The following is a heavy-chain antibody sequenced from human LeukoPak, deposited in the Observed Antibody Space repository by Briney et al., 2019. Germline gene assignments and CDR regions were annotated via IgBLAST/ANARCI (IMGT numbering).Heavy chain of an antibody. Sequence: GGSLRLSCAASGFTFSSYWMSWVRQAPGKGLEWVANIKQDGSEKYYVDSVKGRFTISRDNAKNSLYLQMNSLRAEDTAVYYCARAATYYYGSGSYYNSPLDYWGQGTLVTVSS. CDR2: IKQDGSEK. J-gene: IGHJ4*02. V-gene: IGHV3-7*03. D-gene: IGHD3-10*01. CDR1: GFTFSSYW. CDR3: ARAATYYYGSGSYYNSPLDY.